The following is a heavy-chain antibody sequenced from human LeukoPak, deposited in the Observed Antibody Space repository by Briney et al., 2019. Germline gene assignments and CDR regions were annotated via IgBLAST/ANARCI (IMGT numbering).Heavy chain of an antibody. CDR2: IRPDGSEA. CDR3: TRNRACKTFDH. D-gene: IGHD2/OR15-2a*01. V-gene: IGHV3-7*04. J-gene: IGHJ5*02. Sequence: GGSLTLFCAASGFTFSSSCMTWVRQAPGKGLEWVAVIRPDGSEAAYVDSVIGRFTISRDNAKNSLFLQMISLRVEDTAVYYCTRNRACKTFDHWGQGTLVTVSS. CDR1: GFTFSSSC.